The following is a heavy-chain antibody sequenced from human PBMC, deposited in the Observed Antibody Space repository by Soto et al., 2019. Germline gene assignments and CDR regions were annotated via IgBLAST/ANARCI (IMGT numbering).Heavy chain of an antibody. CDR1: GFSFSSYS. Sequence: PGGSLRLSCAASGFSFSSYSMNWVRQAPGKGLEWVSSISSTTSDTFYADSVKGRFTISRDNAKNSLYLQMNGLRAEDTAVYYCVRDFVAATGFFEYWGLGTLVTVSS. CDR3: VRDFVAATGFFEY. V-gene: IGHV3-21*01. D-gene: IGHD6-19*01. CDR2: ISSTTSDT. J-gene: IGHJ4*02.